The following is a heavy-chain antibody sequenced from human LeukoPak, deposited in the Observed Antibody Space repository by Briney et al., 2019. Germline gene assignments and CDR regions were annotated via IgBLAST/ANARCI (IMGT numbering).Heavy chain of an antibody. CDR3: ARDTVTGLAY. D-gene: IGHD4-17*01. V-gene: IGHV3-48*04. CDR1: GFTFSSYS. J-gene: IGHJ4*02. Sequence: GGSLRLSCAASGFTFSSYSMNWVRQAPGKGLEWVSYISSSSTIYYADSVKGRFTISRDNAKNSLYLQMNSLRAEDTAVYYCARDTVTGLAYWGQGTLVTVSS. CDR2: ISSSSTI.